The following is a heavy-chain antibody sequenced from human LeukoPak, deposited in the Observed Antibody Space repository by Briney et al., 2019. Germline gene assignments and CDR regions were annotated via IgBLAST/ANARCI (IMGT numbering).Heavy chain of an antibody. D-gene: IGHD1-7*01. Sequence: SETLSLTCAVYGGSFSGYYWSWIRQPPGKGLEWVGEINHSGSTNYNPSLKSRVTISVDRSKNQSSLKLSSVTAADTAVYYCARELELRYWGQGTLVTVSS. CDR1: GGSFSGYY. J-gene: IGHJ4*02. V-gene: IGHV4-34*01. CDR3: ARELELRY. CDR2: INHSGST.